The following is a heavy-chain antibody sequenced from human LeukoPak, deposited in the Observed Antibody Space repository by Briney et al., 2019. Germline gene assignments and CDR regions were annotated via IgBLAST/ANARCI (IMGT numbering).Heavy chain of an antibody. CDR1: GLTFSSYS. CDR3: ARDEDYQYNWLDP. Sequence: GGSLRLSCAASGLTFSSYSMNWVRQAPGKGLEWVSSISSSSSYIYYADSVKGRFTISRDNAKNSLYLQMNSLRAEDTAVYYCARDEDYQYNWLDPWGQGTLVTVSS. CDR2: ISSSSSYI. D-gene: IGHD2-2*01. V-gene: IGHV3-21*01. J-gene: IGHJ5*02.